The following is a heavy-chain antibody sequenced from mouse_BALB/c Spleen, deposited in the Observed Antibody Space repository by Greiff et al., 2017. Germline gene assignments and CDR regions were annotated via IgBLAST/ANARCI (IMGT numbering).Heavy chain of an antibody. J-gene: IGHJ4*01. CDR2: ISNGGGST. CDR1: GFTFSSYT. V-gene: IGHV5-12-2*01. D-gene: IGHD1-1*01. Sequence: EVKLVESGGGLVQPGGSLKLSCAASGFTFSSYTMSWVRQTPEKRLEWVAYISNGGGSTYYPDTVKGRFTISRDNAKNTLYLQMSSLKSEDTALYYCARQGDYGSSYAMDYWGQGTSVTVSS. CDR3: ARQGDYGSSYAMDY.